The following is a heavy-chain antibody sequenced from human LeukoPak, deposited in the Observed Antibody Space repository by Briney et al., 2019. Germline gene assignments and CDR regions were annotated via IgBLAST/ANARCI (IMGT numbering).Heavy chain of an antibody. V-gene: IGHV3-30-3*01. CDR2: ISYDGSNK. D-gene: IGHD3-10*01. J-gene: IGHJ4*02. CDR3: AKDLASGKSVCYFDY. CDR1: GFTFSSYA. Sequence: PGRSLRLSCAASGFTFSSYAMHWVRQAPGKGLEWVAVISYDGSNKYYADSVKGRFTISRDNSKNTLYLQMNSLRAEDTAVYYCAKDLASGKSVCYFDYWGQGTLVTVSS.